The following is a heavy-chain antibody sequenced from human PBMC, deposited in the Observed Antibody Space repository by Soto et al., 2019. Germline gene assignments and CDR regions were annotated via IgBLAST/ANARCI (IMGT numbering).Heavy chain of an antibody. CDR3: ARSWQWPLYGMDV. CDR2: IYYSGST. Sequence: SETLSLTCTVSCGSISSYYWSWIRQPPGKGLEWIGYIYYSGSTNYNPSLKSRVTISVDTSKNQFSLKLSSVTAADTAVYYCARSWQWPLYGMDVWGQGTTVTVSS. J-gene: IGHJ6*02. CDR1: CGSISSYY. D-gene: IGHD6-19*01. V-gene: IGHV4-59*01.